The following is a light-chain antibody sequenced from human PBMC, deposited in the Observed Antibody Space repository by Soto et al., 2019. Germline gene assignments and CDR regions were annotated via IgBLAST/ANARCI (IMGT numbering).Light chain of an antibody. J-gene: IGKJ4*01. V-gene: IGKV1-5*01. CDR1: QSLGNW. CDR2: DAS. Sequence: DIQMTRSPSTLSGSGVDRVGTTGLASQSLGNWLAWYQQKPGRAPKFLIYDASNLESGVPSRFSGSASGTEFTLTISSLQPDDFATYYCQRYDNYPLTFGGGTKV. CDR3: QRYDNYPLT.